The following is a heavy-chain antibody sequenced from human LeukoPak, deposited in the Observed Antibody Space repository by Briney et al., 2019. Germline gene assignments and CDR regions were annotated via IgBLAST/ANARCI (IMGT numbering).Heavy chain of an antibody. CDR2: IIPIFGTA. D-gene: IGHD2-15*01. J-gene: IGHJ3*02. CDR1: GGTFSSYA. V-gene: IGHV1-69*13. CDR3: ARAQQTVVVAPGHAFDI. Sequence: SVKVSCKASGGTFSSYAISWVRQAPGQGLELMGGIIPIFGTANYAQKFQGRVTITADESTSTAYMELSSLRSEDTAVYYCARAQQTVVVAPGHAFDIWGQGTMVTVSS.